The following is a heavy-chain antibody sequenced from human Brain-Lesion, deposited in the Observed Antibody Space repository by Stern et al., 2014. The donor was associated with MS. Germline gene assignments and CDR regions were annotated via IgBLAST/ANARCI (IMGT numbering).Heavy chain of an antibody. D-gene: IGHD2-2*01. J-gene: IGHJ6*02. Sequence: QVQLVQSGPGLVKPSQTLSLSCTVSGGSISSGGYYWSWIRQPAGKGLEWIGRIFNRGSTSYNPSLQSRVTISIDTSKNQFSLRLNSMTAADTAVYYCARGRVVPGFQYYATDVWGQGTTVIVSS. CDR1: GGSISSGGYY. V-gene: IGHV4-61*02. CDR2: IFNRGST. CDR3: ARGRVVPGFQYYATDV.